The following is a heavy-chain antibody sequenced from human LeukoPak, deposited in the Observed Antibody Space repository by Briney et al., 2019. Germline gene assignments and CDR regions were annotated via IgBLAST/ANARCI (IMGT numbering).Heavy chain of an antibody. Sequence: EASVKVSCKASGCTFTSYGISWVRQAPGQGLEWMGWISAYNGNTNYAQKLQGRVTMTTDTSTSTAYMELRSLRSDDTAVYYCAREEGIAARFYGMDVWGQGTTVTVSS. D-gene: IGHD6-6*01. J-gene: IGHJ6*02. CDR1: GCTFTSYG. V-gene: IGHV1-18*01. CDR2: ISAYNGNT. CDR3: AREEGIAARFYGMDV.